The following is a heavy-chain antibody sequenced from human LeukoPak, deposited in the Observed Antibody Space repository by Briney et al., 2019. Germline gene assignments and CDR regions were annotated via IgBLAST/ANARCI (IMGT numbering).Heavy chain of an antibody. D-gene: IGHD3-3*01. CDR1: GFTFSSYW. CDR2: IKQDGSEK. J-gene: IGHJ4*02. CDR3: ARGTDFWSGYYCDY. V-gene: IGHV3-7*01. Sequence: GGSLRLSCAASGFTFSSYWMSWVRQAPGKGLEWVANIKQDGSEKYYVDSVKGRFTISRDNAKNSLYLQMNSLRDEDTAVYYCARGTDFWSGYYCDYWGQGTLVTVSS.